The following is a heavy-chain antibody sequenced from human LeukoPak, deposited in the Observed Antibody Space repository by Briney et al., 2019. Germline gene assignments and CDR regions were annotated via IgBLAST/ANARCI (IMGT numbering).Heavy chain of an antibody. CDR1: GFTFRFYT. V-gene: IGHV3-74*03. CDR2: INTDGSES. Sequence: GGSLRLSCAASGFTFRFYTMNWVRQAPGKGLVWVSRINTDGSESTYADSVKGRFTISRDNARNTLYLQMNSLRAEDTAVYYCARHGIVGASRTAYFYYYMDVWGKGTTVTVSS. D-gene: IGHD1-26*01. CDR3: ARHGIVGASRTAYFYYYMDV. J-gene: IGHJ6*03.